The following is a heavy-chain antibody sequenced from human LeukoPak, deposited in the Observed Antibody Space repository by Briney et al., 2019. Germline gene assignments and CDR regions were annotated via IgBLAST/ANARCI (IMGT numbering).Heavy chain of an antibody. CDR3: ARGEWELGY. V-gene: IGHV4-34*01. D-gene: IGHD1-26*01. J-gene: IGHJ4*02. Sequence: SETLSLTCAVYGGSFSGYYWSWIRQPPGKGLEWIGEINHSGSTNYNPSLKSRVTISVDTSKNQFSLKLSSMTAADTAVYYCARGEWELGYWGQGTLVTVSS. CDR2: INHSGST. CDR1: GGSFSGYY.